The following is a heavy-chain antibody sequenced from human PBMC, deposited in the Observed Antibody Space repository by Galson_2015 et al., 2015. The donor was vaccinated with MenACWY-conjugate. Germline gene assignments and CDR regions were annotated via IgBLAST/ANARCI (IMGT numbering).Heavy chain of an antibody. CDR2: ISSSSSYI. Sequence: SLRLSCAASGFTFSSYSMNWVRQAPGKGLEWVSSISSSSSYIYYADSVKGRFTISRDNAKNSLYLQMNSLRAEDTAVYYCATPIWFGELWGFDYWGQGTLVTVSS. J-gene: IGHJ4*02. CDR3: ATPIWFGELWGFDY. CDR1: GFTFSSYS. V-gene: IGHV3-21*01. D-gene: IGHD3-10*01.